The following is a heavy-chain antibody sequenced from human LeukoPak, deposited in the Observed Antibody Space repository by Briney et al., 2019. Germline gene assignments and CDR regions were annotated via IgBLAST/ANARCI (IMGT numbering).Heavy chain of an antibody. CDR2: ISSGSGTI. CDR1: GFIFSDSN. Sequence: SGRSLRLSCAPAGFIFSDSNSNWARHPPGKGLEWVSYISSGSGTIYYADSVKGRFTISRDNAKTSLYLQMNILRAEDTAVYYCAFSGNYGVYWGQGTLVTVSS. CDR3: AFSGNYGVY. V-gene: IGHV3-48*01. D-gene: IGHD1-26*01. J-gene: IGHJ4*02.